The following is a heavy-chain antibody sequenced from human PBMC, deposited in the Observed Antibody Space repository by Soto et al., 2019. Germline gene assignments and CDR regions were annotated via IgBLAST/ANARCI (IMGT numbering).Heavy chain of an antibody. D-gene: IGHD2-15*01. CDR3: AWEFACRSRQSVDV. V-gene: IGHV1-8*01. CDR1: GYTFTSYD. CDR2: MNPNSGNT. J-gene: IGHJ4*02. Sequence: QVQLVQSGAEVKKPGASVKVSCKASGYTFTSYDINWVRQATGQGLEWMGWMNPNSGNTGYAQKFHGRVTMTRDTSINTAYKERSRLRSEDTAVYYCAWEFACRSRQSVDVWGQGTPVTVS.